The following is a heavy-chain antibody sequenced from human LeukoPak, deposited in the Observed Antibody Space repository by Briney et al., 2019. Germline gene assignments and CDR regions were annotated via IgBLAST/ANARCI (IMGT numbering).Heavy chain of an antibody. V-gene: IGHV1-18*01. CDR1: GYTFSNYG. CDR3: ARDSRSGSYYSGFDY. D-gene: IGHD1-26*01. CDR2: ISAYNGDT. Sequence: GASVKVSCKTSGYTFSNYGISWVRQAPGQGLEWMGWISAYNGDTDYAQKVQGRVTMTTDTSTSTAYMDLRSLRSDDTAVYYCARDSRSGSYYSGFDYWGQGTLVTVSS. J-gene: IGHJ4*02.